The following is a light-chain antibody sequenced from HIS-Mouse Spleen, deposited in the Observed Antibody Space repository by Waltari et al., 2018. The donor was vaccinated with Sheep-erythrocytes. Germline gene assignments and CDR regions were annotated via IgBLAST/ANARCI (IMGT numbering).Light chain of an antibody. CDR3: CSYAGSSTPWV. CDR1: SSDVGSFNL. CDR2: EGS. V-gene: IGLV2-23*01. J-gene: IGLJ3*02. Sequence: QPALTQPAPLFGSPRQSLSISCSVTSSDVGSFNLVSWHQQHPGKAPKLMIYEGSKRPSGVSNRFSGSKSGNTASLTISGLQAEDEADYYCCSYAGSSTPWVFGGGTKLTVL.